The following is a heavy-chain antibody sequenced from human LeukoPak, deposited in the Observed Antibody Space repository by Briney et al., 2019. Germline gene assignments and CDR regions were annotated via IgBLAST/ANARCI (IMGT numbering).Heavy chain of an antibody. Sequence: GASVKVSCKASGYTFTSYGISWVRQAPGQGLEWMGWISAYNGNTNYAQKLQGRVTMTTDTSTSTAYMELSRLRSDDTAVYYCARDIAVAGTWDWYFDLWGRGTLVTVSS. CDR3: ARDIAVAGTWDWYFDL. CDR1: GYTFTSYG. J-gene: IGHJ2*01. D-gene: IGHD6-19*01. CDR2: ISAYNGNT. V-gene: IGHV1-18*01.